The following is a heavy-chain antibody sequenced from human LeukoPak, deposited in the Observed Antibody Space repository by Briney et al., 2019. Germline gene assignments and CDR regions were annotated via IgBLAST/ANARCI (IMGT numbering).Heavy chain of an antibody. J-gene: IGHJ5*02. V-gene: IGHV4-34*01. CDR2: INHSGST. Sequence: PSETLSLTCTVSGGSISSYYWSWIRQPPGKGLEWIGEINHSGSTNYNPSLKSRVTISVDTSKNQFSLKLSSVTAADTAVYYCARGYCSSTSCYSHWFDPWGQGTLVTVSS. CDR1: GGSISSYY. D-gene: IGHD2-2*01. CDR3: ARGYCSSTSCYSHWFDP.